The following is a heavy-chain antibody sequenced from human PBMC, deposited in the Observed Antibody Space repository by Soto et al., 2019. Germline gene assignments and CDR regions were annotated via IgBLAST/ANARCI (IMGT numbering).Heavy chain of an antibody. V-gene: IGHV4-34*01. CDR3: ARGQLLPYYYYYGMDV. D-gene: IGHD2-2*01. CDR2: INHSGST. CDR1: GGSFSGYY. J-gene: IGHJ6*02. Sequence: SLTCAVYGGSFSGYYWSWIRQPPGKGLEWIGEINHSGSTNYNPSLKSRVTISVDTSKNQFSLKLSSVTAADTAVYYCARGQLLPYYYYYGMDVWGQGTTVTVSS.